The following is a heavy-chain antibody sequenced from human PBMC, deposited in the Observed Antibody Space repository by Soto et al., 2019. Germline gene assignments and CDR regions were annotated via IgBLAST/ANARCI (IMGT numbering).Heavy chain of an antibody. CDR1: GGSISSGGYY. V-gene: IGHV4-31*03. CDR3: ARGYYYGSGSYHTHFDY. Sequence: QVQLQESGPGLVKPSQTLSLTCTVSGGSISSGGYYWSWIRQHPGKGLEWIGYIYYSGSTYYNPFLKSRVTISVDTFKDHFSRKLSAVTAADTAVYYCARGYYYGSGSYHTHFDYWGQGTLVTVSS. D-gene: IGHD3-10*01. J-gene: IGHJ4*02. CDR2: IYYSGST.